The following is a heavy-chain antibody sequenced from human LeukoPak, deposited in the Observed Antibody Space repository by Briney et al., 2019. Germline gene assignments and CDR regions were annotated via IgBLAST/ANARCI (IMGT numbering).Heavy chain of an antibody. D-gene: IGHD3/OR15-3a*01. V-gene: IGHV3-72*01. CDR1: EFTLSDHY. CDR3: ASWTSGY. Sequence: GGSLRLSCAASEFTLSDHYTDWFRQAPGKGLEWVGRTRDKANSYTTEYAASVKGRFTISRDDSKNSLYLQMNSLKTEDTAVYYCASWTSGYWGQGTLVTVSS. J-gene: IGHJ4*02. CDR2: TRDKANSYTT.